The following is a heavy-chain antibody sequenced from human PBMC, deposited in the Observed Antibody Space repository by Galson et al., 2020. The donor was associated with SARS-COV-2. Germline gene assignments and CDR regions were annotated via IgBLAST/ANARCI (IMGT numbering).Heavy chain of an antibody. J-gene: IGHJ6*03. CDR1: GYTFTSYG. CDR2: ISAYNGNT. Sequence: ASVKVSCKASGYTFTSYGISWVRQAPGQGLEWMGWISAYNGNTNYAQKLQGRVTMTTDTSTSTAYMELRSLRSDDTAVYYCASSLVSPYYYYMDVWGKGTKVTVSS. V-gene: IGHV1-18*01. CDR3: ASSLVSPYYYYMDV.